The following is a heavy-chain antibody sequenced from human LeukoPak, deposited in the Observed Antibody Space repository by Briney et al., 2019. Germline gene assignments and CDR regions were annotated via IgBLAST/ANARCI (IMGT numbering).Heavy chain of an antibody. J-gene: IGHJ4*02. CDR2: ISGSGGST. CDR3: ARDPSSLRDSYDY. Sequence: GSLRLSCAASGFTFSSYAMSWVRQAPGKGLEWVSAISGSGGSTYYADSVKGRFTISRDNARNSLYLQMNSLRAEDTAVYYCARDPSSLRDSYDYWGQGTLVTVSS. CDR1: GFTFSSYA. V-gene: IGHV3-23*01.